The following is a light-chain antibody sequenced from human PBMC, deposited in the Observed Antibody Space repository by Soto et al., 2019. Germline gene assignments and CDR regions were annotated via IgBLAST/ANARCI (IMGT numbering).Light chain of an antibody. V-gene: IGLV2-23*01. J-gene: IGLJ2*01. Sequence: QSVLTQPASVSGSPGQSITISCTGTSSGVGSYNLVSWYQQHPGKAPKVMIYEGSKRPSGVSNRFSGSKSGNTASLTISGRQAEDEADYYCCSYAGSSTVVFGGGTKLTVL. CDR2: EGS. CDR1: SSGVGSYNL. CDR3: CSYAGSSTVV.